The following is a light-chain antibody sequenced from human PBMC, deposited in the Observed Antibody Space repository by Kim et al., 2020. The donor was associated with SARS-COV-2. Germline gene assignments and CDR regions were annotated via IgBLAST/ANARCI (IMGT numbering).Light chain of an antibody. CDR3: QAWDSSTVL. J-gene: IGLJ2*01. Sequence: PGQTASITCSGDKLGDKYACWYQQKPGQSPVLVIYQDSKRPSGIPERFSGSNSGNTATLTISGTQAMDEADYYCQAWDSSTVLFGGGTQLTVL. CDR2: QDS. CDR1: KLGDKY. V-gene: IGLV3-1*01.